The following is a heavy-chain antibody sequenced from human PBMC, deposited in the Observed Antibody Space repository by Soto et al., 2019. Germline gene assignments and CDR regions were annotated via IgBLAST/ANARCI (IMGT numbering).Heavy chain of an antibody. CDR3: VRTAREGAVAPHWFDR. CDR2: VYYTGRT. J-gene: IGHJ5*02. Sequence: SETLSLTCTVSGASIRSTDYYWSWIRQAPGKGLEWIGYVYYTGRTYYNPSLMSRLTISVDTSKNQFSLKLTSVTAAETAVYYCVRTAREGAVAPHWFDRWGQGTQVTVS. D-gene: IGHD2-21*02. CDR1: GASIRSTDYY. V-gene: IGHV4-30-4*01.